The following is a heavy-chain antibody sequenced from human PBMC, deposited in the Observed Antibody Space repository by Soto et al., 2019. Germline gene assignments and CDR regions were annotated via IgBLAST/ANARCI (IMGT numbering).Heavy chain of an antibody. V-gene: IGHV4-4*07. CDR3: ARDXGMITFGGVIFGNWFDP. D-gene: IGHD3-16*02. Sequence: SETLSLSCTVSGGSISSYYWSWIRQPAGKGLEWIGRIYTSGSTNYNPSLKSRVTMSVDTSKNQFSLKLSSVTAADTAVYYCARDXGMITFGGVIFGNWFDPWGPGTLVTVSS. CDR1: GGSISSYY. J-gene: IGHJ5*02. CDR2: IYTSGST.